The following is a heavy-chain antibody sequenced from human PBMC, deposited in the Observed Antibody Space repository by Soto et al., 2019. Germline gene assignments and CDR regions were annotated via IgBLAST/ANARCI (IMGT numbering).Heavy chain of an antibody. D-gene: IGHD2-15*01. J-gene: IGHJ4*02. Sequence: GGSLRLSCAASGFSVSSNYMNWVRQPPGKGLEWVSLIYTGGTAEYADSVKGRFTISRDDSKNTVYLQMNSLRAEDTAMYYCARDRCSGGSCSYFDFWGQGTLVTVSS. CDR3: ARDRCSGGSCSYFDF. V-gene: IGHV3-53*01. CDR1: GFSVSSNY. CDR2: IYTGGTA.